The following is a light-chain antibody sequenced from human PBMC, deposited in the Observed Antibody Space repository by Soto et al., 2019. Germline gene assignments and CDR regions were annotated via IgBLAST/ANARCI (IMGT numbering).Light chain of an antibody. CDR1: NIGSKS. J-gene: IGLJ1*01. Sequence: SSELTQPPSVSVAPGQTAKITCGGYNIGSKSVHWYQQKPGQAPVLVVYDDGDRPSGIPERFSGSYSGNTATLSISWVEAGDEADYYCQVWDSTSDHYVFGTGTKLTVL. V-gene: IGLV3-21*02. CDR2: DDG. CDR3: QVWDSTSDHYV.